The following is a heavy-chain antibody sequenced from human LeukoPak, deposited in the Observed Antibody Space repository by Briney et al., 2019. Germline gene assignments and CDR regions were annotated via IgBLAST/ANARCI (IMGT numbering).Heavy chain of an antibody. CDR1: GGSFSNYY. D-gene: IGHD4-17*01. Sequence: SETLSLTCAVYGGSFSNYYWSWIRQPPGKGLEWIGEINHSGSTNYNPPLKSRVTISVDTSKNQFSLKLSSVTAADTAVYYCAASTVTTYFFDPWGQGTLVTVSS. CDR3: AASTVTTYFFDP. V-gene: IGHV4-34*01. J-gene: IGHJ5*02. CDR2: INHSGST.